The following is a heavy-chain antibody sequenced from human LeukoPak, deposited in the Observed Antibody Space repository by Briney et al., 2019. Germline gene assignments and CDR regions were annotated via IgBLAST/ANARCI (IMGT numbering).Heavy chain of an antibody. Sequence: GGSLRLSCAASGFTFSSYEMNWVRQAPGKGLEWVSSISSSGSYIYYADSVRGRFTISRDNAKNSLYLQMNSLRAEDRAVYYCAREPTVTTWGYWGQGTLVTVSS. J-gene: IGHJ4*02. CDR3: AREPTVTTWGY. V-gene: IGHV3-21*01. D-gene: IGHD4-17*01. CDR2: ISSSGSYI. CDR1: GFTFSSYE.